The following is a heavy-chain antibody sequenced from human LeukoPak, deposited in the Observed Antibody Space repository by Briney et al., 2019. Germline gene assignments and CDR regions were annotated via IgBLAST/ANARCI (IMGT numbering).Heavy chain of an antibody. Sequence: ASVTVSFKASGGTFSSYAISWVRQAPGQGLEWMGGIIPIFGTANYAQKFQGRVTITADKSTSTAYMELSSLRSEDTAVYYCARKVPNDSSGYYYRGQFDPWGQGTLVTVSS. D-gene: IGHD3-22*01. CDR2: IIPIFGTA. CDR3: ARKVPNDSSGYYYRGQFDP. CDR1: GGTFSSYA. V-gene: IGHV1-69*06. J-gene: IGHJ5*02.